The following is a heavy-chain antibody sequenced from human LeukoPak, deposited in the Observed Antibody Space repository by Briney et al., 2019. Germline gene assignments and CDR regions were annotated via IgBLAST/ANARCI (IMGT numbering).Heavy chain of an antibody. CDR2: IYYSGST. CDR1: GGSISSYY. Sequence: PSETLSLTCTVSGGSISSYYWSWIWQPPGKGLEWIGYIYYSGSTNYNPSLKSRVTISVDTSKNQFSLKLSSVTAADTAVYYCARAMATIEAFDIWGQGTMVTVSS. CDR3: ARAMATIEAFDI. J-gene: IGHJ3*02. V-gene: IGHV4-59*01. D-gene: IGHD5-12*01.